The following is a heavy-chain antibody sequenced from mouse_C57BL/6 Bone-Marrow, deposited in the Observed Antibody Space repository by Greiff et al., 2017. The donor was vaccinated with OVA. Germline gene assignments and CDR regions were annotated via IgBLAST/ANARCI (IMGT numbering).Heavy chain of an antibody. Sequence: VQLQQSGPALVKPGASVKISCKASGYAFSSSWMNWVKQRPGKGLEWIGRIYPGDGDTNYNGKFKGKATLTADKSSSTAYMQLSSLKSEDSAVYFCARHEDGYYASYLDYWGQGTTLTVSS. CDR3: ARHEDGYYASYLDY. V-gene: IGHV1-82*01. CDR1: GYAFSSSW. CDR2: IYPGDGDT. J-gene: IGHJ2*01. D-gene: IGHD2-3*01.